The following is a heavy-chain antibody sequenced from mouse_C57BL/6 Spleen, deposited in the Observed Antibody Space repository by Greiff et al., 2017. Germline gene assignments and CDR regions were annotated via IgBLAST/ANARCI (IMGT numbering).Heavy chain of an antibody. CDR2: LSSGGSYT. J-gene: IGHJ4*01. Sequence: EVQRVESGGDLVKPGGSLKLSCAASGFTFSSYGMSWVRQTPDKRLEWVATLSSGGSYTYYPDSVKGRFTISRDNAKNTLYLQMSSLKSEDTAMYYCASDYGSSYGYAMDYWGQGTSVTVSS. CDR3: ASDYGSSYGYAMDY. CDR1: GFTFSSYG. V-gene: IGHV5-6*01. D-gene: IGHD1-1*01.